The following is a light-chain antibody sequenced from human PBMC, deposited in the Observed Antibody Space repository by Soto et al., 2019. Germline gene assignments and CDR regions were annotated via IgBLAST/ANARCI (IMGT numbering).Light chain of an antibody. J-gene: IGLJ1*01. V-gene: IGLV2-14*01. CDR3: TSYPRSSTTV. CDR2: EVN. Sequence: QSVLTQPASLAGSPGQSITISCTGTSRDIGAYDYVSWFQQHPGKAPKLMISEVNNRPSGVSDRFSGSKSRNTASLTISGLECEYEAHCYSTSYPRSSTTVFGTGTRVAAL. CDR1: SRDIGAYDY.